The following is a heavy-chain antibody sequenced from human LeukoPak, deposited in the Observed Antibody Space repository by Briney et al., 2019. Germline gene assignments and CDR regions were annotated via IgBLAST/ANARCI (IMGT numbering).Heavy chain of an antibody. CDR3: ARDLSIDSSGYYPAGNAFDI. Sequence: GGSLRLSCAASGFTFSSYSMNWVRQAPGKGLEWVSYISSSSSTIYYADSVKGRFTISRDNAKNSLYLQMNSLRAEDTAVYYCARDLSIDSSGYYPAGNAFDIWGQGTMVTVSS. D-gene: IGHD3-22*01. J-gene: IGHJ3*02. CDR2: ISSSSSTI. V-gene: IGHV3-48*01. CDR1: GFTFSSYS.